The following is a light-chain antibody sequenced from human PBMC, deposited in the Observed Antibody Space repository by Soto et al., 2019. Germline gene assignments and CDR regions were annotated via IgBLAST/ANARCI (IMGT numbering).Light chain of an antibody. V-gene: IGKV3-20*01. J-gene: IGKJ1*01. CDR3: QQYGSSGT. Sequence: EIVMTQSPATLSVSPGERATHSCRASQSVSSNLAWYQQKPGQAPRLLIYGASARATGIPDRFSGSGSGTDFTLTISRLEPEDFAVYYCQQYGSSGTFGQGTKVDIK. CDR2: GAS. CDR1: QSVSSN.